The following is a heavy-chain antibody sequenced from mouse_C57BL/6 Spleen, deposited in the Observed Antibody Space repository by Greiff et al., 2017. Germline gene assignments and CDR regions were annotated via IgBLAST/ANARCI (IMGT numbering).Heavy chain of an antibody. Sequence: QVQLQQSGAELVRPGTSVKMSCKASGYTFTNYWIGWAKQRPGHGLEWIGDIYPGGGYTNYNEKFKGKATLTADKSSSTAYMQFSSLTSEDSAIYYCARSGDYYGSSSFFDYWGQGTTLTVSS. CDR2: IYPGGGYT. CDR1: GYTFTNYW. D-gene: IGHD1-1*01. V-gene: IGHV1-63*01. CDR3: ARSGDYYGSSSFFDY. J-gene: IGHJ2*01.